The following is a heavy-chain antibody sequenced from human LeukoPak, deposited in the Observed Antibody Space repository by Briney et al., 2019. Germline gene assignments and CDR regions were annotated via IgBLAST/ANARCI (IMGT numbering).Heavy chain of an antibody. Sequence: GGSLRLSSAAAAFTFSNAWMSWVRQAAGKGREWVGRIKSKTDGGITDYAAPVKGRSTISRDDSKNTLYLQMNSLKTKDTAVYYWTTMTAGLAGWGQGTLVTVSS. CDR2: IKSKTDGGIT. CDR1: AFTFSNAW. J-gene: IGHJ4*02. V-gene: IGHV3-15*01. CDR3: TTMTAGLAG. D-gene: IGHD6-19*01.